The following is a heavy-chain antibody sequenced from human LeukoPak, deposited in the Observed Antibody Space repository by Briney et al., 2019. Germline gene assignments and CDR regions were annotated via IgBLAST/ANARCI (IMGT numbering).Heavy chain of an antibody. CDR1: GGSISSGGFY. CDR3: ARVDGSGSERWFDP. V-gene: IGHV4-31*11. Sequence: PSETLSLTCGVTGGSISSGGFYWSWIRQHPGQGLEWIGYIHNSGSTYYNPSLQSRAIISLDTSKSQFSLQLNSVTAADTAVYYCARVDGSGSERWFDPWGQGVPVTVSS. J-gene: IGHJ5*02. D-gene: IGHD3-10*01. CDR2: IHNSGST.